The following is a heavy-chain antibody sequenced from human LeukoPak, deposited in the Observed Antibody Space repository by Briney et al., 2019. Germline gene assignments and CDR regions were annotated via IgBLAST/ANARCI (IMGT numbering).Heavy chain of an antibody. J-gene: IGHJ4*02. CDR1: GFTVSSND. Sequence: QSGGSLRLSCAASGFTVSSNDLTWVRHTPGKGLEWVAIFYGDGNTNYADSVKGRFTLSRETSRNTLYLQMNSLRTEDTAVFYCARNRPGNGYFDSWGQGALVTVSS. V-gene: IGHV3-66*01. D-gene: IGHD1-14*01. CDR3: ARNRPGNGYFDS. CDR2: FYGDGNT.